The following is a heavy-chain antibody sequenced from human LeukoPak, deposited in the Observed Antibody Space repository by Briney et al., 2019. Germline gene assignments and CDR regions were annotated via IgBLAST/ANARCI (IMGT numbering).Heavy chain of an antibody. CDR3: ARVITRLGTVTTPFVAHGFDY. D-gene: IGHD4-17*01. CDR1: GFTFSSFE. V-gene: IGHV3-48*03. CDR2: IGSGGRTI. Sequence: HPGGSLRLSCEGSGFTFSSFEMNWVRQAPGKGLEWLSYIGSGGRTIYYADSVKGRFTISRDNAKNSLYLQMNSLRAEDTAVYYCARVITRLGTVTTPFVAHGFDYWGQGTLVTVSS. J-gene: IGHJ4*02.